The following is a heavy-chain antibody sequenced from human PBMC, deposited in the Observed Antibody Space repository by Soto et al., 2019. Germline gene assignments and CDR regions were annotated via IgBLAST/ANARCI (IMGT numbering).Heavy chain of an antibody. CDR1: GGSVSSGEHY. J-gene: IGHJ5*02. Sequence: SGTLSLTCTVSGGSVSSGEHYAMWISQPPGKVLEWIGYIYYSGSTYYNPSLKSRVTISVDTSKNQFSLKLSSVTAADTAVYYCGRQIAAAGRGWLDPWGQGTLATVSS. CDR3: GRQIAAAGRGWLDP. CDR2: IYYSGST. V-gene: IGHV4-30-4*01. D-gene: IGHD6-13*01.